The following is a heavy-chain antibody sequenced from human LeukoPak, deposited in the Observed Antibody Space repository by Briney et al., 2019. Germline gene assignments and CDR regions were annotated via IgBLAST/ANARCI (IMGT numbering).Heavy chain of an antibody. V-gene: IGHV4-61*02. CDR1: GGSINSGSYF. CDR3: ARSNSGSYRELDY. CDR2: IHTSGIT. J-gene: IGHJ4*02. Sequence: PSQTLSLTCTVSGGSINSGSYFWSWIRQPAGKGLEWIGRIHTSGITNYNSSLMSRATISIDTSKNQFSLKLSSVTAADTAVYYCARSNSGSYRELDYWGQGALVTVSS. D-gene: IGHD1-26*01.